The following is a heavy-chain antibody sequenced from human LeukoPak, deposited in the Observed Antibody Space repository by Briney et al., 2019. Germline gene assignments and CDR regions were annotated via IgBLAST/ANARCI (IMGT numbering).Heavy chain of an antibody. CDR1: GFTFSSYA. V-gene: IGHV3-23*01. D-gene: IGHD3-22*01. Sequence: GGSLRLSCAASGFTFSSYAMSWVRQAPGKGLEWVSAISGSGGSTYYADSVKGRFTISRDNSKNTLYLQMNSLRAEDTAVYYCAKDLTPYHYDSSGYLEDYWGQGTLVTVSS. CDR3: AKDLTPYHYDSSGYLEDY. CDR2: ISGSGGST. J-gene: IGHJ4*02.